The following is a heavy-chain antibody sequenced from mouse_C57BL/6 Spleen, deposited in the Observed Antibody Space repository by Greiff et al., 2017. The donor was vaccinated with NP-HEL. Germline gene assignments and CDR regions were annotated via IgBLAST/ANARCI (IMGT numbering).Heavy chain of an antibody. V-gene: IGHV1-50*01. J-gene: IGHJ2*01. CDR2: IDPSDSYT. CDR1: GYTFTSYW. Sequence: QVHVKQPGAELVKPGASVKLSCKASGYTFTSYWMQWVKQRPGQGLEWIGEIDPSDSYTNYNQKLKGKATLTVDTSSSTAYMQLSSLTSEDSAVYYCARRIYDGYYVDYWGQGTTLTVSS. D-gene: IGHD2-3*01. CDR3: ARRIYDGYYVDY.